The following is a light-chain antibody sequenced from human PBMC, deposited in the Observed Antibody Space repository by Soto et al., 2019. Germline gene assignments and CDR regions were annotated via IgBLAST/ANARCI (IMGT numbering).Light chain of an antibody. CDR3: QQYNYWPPLT. CDR2: GAS. Sequence: EIVMTQSPATLSVSPGERATLSCRASQSVSSNLAWYQQKPGQAPRLLIDGASTRATGIPARFSGSGSGTEFTLTISSLQSEDFAVYYCQQYNYWPPLTFGQGTKVEIK. V-gene: IGKV3-15*01. CDR1: QSVSSN. J-gene: IGKJ1*01.